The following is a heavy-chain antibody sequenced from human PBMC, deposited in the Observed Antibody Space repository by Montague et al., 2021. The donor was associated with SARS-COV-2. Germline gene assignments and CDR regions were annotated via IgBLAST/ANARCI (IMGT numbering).Heavy chain of an antibody. CDR1: GGSVTSYF. Sequence: SQTLSLTCTVSGGSVTSYFWEWLRQPPGKGLEYIGYLNFRGSTDYITDYNPSLKSRVTISRDISKNQFSLKLSSVTAADTAVYYCARALPGGWWAFDYWGQGTLVAVSS. V-gene: IGHV4-59*02. CDR3: ARALPGGWWAFDY. CDR2: LNFRGST. D-gene: IGHD6-19*01. J-gene: IGHJ4*02.